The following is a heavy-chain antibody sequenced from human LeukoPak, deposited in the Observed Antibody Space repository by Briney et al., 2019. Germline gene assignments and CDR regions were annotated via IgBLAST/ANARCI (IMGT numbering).Heavy chain of an antibody. CDR3: ATEQVAAAGTVLDY. Sequence: GGSLRLSCAASGFTFDDYAMHWVRQAPGKGLEWVSLISWDGGSTYYADSVKGRFTISRDNAKNSLYLQMNSLRAEDTAVYYCATEQVAAAGTVLDYWGQGTLVTVSS. CDR2: ISWDGGST. CDR1: GFTFDDYA. V-gene: IGHV3-43D*03. J-gene: IGHJ4*02. D-gene: IGHD6-13*01.